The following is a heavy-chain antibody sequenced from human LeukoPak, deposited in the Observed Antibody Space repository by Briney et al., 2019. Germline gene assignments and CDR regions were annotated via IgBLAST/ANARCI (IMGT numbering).Heavy chain of an antibody. V-gene: IGHV4-59*08. CDR3: ARGGVYFDY. CDR1: GGSISSYY. CDR2: IYYSGST. Sequence: SETLSLTCTVSGGSISSYYWSWIRQPPGKGLEWIGYIYYSGSTNYNPSPKSRVTISVDTSKNQFSLKLSSVTAADTAVYYCARGGVYFDYWGQGTLVTVSS. J-gene: IGHJ4*02.